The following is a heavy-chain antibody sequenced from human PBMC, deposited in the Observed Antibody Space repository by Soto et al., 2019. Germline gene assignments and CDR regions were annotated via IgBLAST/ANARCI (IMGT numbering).Heavy chain of an antibody. V-gene: IGHV4-59*12. J-gene: IGHJ4*02. CDR2: IYHSGST. CDR3: ARGMTTVTTIDY. Sequence: SETLSLTCSVSGGSMSDNYWSWIRQPPGKGLEWIGYIYHSGSTYYNPSLKSRVTISVDRSKNQFSLKLSSVTAADTAVYYCARGMTTVTTIDYWGQGTLVTVSS. CDR1: GGSMSDNY. D-gene: IGHD4-4*01.